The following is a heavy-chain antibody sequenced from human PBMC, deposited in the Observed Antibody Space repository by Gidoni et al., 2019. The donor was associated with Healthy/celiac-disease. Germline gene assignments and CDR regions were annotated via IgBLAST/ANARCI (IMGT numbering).Heavy chain of an antibody. D-gene: IGHD1-26*01. CDR1: GGSCSGYY. J-gene: IGHJ3*02. CDR2: INHSGST. V-gene: IGHV4-34*01. Sequence: QVQLQQWGAGLLKPSETLYLICAVYGGSCSGYYWSGIRQPPGKGLELLGEINHSGSTNYIPSLKSRVTISVDTSKHQFSLKLSSVTAADTAVYYCAREGAGGSYFPDAFDIWGQGTMVTVSS. CDR3: AREGAGGSYFPDAFDI.